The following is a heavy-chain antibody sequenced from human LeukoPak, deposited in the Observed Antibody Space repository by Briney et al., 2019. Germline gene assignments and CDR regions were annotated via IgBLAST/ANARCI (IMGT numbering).Heavy chain of an antibody. D-gene: IGHD3-10*01. V-gene: IGHV1-8*03. J-gene: IGHJ4*02. CDR3: ARARSITMVRGVIITLGY. CDR1: GYTFTSYD. Sequence: GASVKVSCKASGYTFTSYDINWGRQATGQGLEWMGWMNPNSGNTGYAQKFQGRVTITRNTSISTAYMELSSLRSEDTAVYYCARARSITMVRGVIITLGYWGQGTLVTVSS. CDR2: MNPNSGNT.